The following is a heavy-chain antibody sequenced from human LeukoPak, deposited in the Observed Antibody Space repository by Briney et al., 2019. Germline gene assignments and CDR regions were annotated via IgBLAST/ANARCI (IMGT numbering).Heavy chain of an antibody. J-gene: IGHJ5*02. D-gene: IGHD4-17*01. V-gene: IGHV4-38-2*02. CDR3: AKGKTTVTSRNNWFDP. Sequence: SETLSLTCTVSGYSISSGHYWAWIWQSPEKGLECIATMFHSGSTYYNPSLKSRVTTSVDTSKNEFSLKLSSVTAADTAVYYCAKGKTTVTSRNNWFDPWGQGTLVTVSS. CDR1: GYSISSGHY. CDR2: MFHSGST.